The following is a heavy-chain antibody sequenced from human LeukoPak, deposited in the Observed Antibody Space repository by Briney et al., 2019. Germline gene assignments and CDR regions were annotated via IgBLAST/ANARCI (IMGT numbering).Heavy chain of an antibody. J-gene: IGHJ4*02. CDR1: GGSVSSGSYY. V-gene: IGHV4-61*01. CDR2: IYYSGST. D-gene: IGHD6-13*01. CDR3: ARGVVGSWEIDY. Sequence: SETLSLTRTVSGGSVSSGSYYWSWIRQPPGKGLEWIGYIYYSGSTNYNPSLKSRVTISVDTSKNQFSLKLSSVTAADTAVYYCARGVVGSWEIDYWGQGTLVTVSS.